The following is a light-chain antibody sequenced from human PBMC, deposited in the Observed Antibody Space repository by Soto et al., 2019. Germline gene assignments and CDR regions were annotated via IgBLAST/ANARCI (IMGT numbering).Light chain of an antibody. Sequence: DIQMTQSPSSLSASVGDRFTITCRASQNINTFLNWYQRKPGEAPKLLISAASSLRSGVPSRFRGGGSGTHFTLAISSLQPEDSASYYCQQSYSSPITFGQGTRLEIK. V-gene: IGKV1-39*01. J-gene: IGKJ5*01. CDR2: AAS. CDR3: QQSYSSPIT. CDR1: QNINTF.